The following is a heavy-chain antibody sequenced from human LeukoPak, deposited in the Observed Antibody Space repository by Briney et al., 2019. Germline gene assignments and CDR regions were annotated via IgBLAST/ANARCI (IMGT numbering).Heavy chain of an antibody. D-gene: IGHD2-15*01. CDR3: ASSLVDCSGGSCYPPVGS. J-gene: IGHJ4*02. V-gene: IGHV4-39*01. Sequence: SETLSLTCTVSGGSISSSSYYWGWIRQPPGKGLEWIGSIYYSGSTYYNPSLKSRVTISVDTSKNQFSLKLSSVTAADTAVYYCASSLVDCSGGSCYPPVGSWGQGTLVTVSS. CDR2: IYYSGST. CDR1: GGSISSSSYY.